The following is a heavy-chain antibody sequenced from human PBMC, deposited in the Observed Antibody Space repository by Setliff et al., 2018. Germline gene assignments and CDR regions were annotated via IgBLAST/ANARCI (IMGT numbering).Heavy chain of an antibody. D-gene: IGHD3-22*01. CDR2: FDPEDGET. CDR1: GYTLTELS. V-gene: IGHV1-24*01. J-gene: IGHJ4*02. CDR3: ARDRDSSGYPYYFDY. Sequence: ASVKVSCKVSGYTLTELSMHWVRQAPGKGLEWMGGFDPEDGETIYAQKFQGRVTMTEDTSTDTAYMELSRLRSDDPAVYSCARDRDSSGYPYYFDYWGQGTLVTVSS.